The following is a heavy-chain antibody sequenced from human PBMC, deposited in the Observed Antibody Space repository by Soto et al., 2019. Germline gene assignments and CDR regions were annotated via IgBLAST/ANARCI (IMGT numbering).Heavy chain of an antibody. CDR3: AGVFLRDYDGGGPCGDCGMDV. D-gene: IGHD2-21*01. Sequence: GGSLRLSCAASGFTFSSYAMHWVRQAPGKGLEWVAVISYDGSNKYYADSVKGRFTISRDNSKNRLYLQMNSLRAEDTAVYYCAGVFLRDYDGGGPCGDCGMDVWGQGTTVTVSS. CDR1: GFTFSSYA. J-gene: IGHJ6*02. CDR2: ISYDGSNK. V-gene: IGHV3-30-3*01.